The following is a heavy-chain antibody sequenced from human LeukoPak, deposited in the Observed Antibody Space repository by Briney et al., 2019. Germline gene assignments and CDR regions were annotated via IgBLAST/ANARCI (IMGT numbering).Heavy chain of an antibody. Sequence: ASVKVSCKASGYTFTSYYMHWVRQAPGHGLEWMGIINPSGGSTSYAQKFQGRVTMTRDMSTSTVCMELSSLRSEDTAVYYCARDPGRGYDFPGVDYWGQGTLVTVSS. V-gene: IGHV1-46*01. J-gene: IGHJ4*02. CDR1: GYTFTSYY. CDR3: ARDPGRGYDFPGVDY. CDR2: INPSGGST. D-gene: IGHD5-12*01.